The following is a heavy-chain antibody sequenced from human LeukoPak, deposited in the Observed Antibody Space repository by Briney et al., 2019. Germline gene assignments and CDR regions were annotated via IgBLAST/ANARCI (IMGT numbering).Heavy chain of an antibody. J-gene: IGHJ6*02. D-gene: IGHD3-3*01. V-gene: IGHV1-46*01. CDR1: GYTFTSYY. Sequence: ASVKVSCKASGYTFTSYYMHWVRQAPGQGLEWMGIINPSGDSTSYAQKFQGRVTMTRDTSTSTVYMGLSSLRSEDTAVYYCARERITIFGVGYIYYYYYGMDVWGQGTTATVSS. CDR2: INPSGDST. CDR3: ARERITIFGVGYIYYYYYGMDV.